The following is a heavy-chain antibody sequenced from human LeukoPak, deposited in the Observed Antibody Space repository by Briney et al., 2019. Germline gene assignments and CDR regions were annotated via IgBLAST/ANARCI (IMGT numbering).Heavy chain of an antibody. CDR1: GGSISSYY. V-gene: IGHV4-59*01. Sequence: SSETPSLTCTVSGGSISSYYWSWIRQPPGKGLEWIGYIYYSGSTNYNPSLKSRVTISVDTSKDQFSLKLSSVTAADTAVYYCARAEQQLTHYGMDVWGQGTTVTVSS. CDR2: IYYSGST. CDR3: ARAEQQLTHYGMDV. D-gene: IGHD6-13*01. J-gene: IGHJ6*02.